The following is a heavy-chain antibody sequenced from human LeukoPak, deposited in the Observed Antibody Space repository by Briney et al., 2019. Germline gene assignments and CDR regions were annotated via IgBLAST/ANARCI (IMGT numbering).Heavy chain of an antibody. J-gene: IGHJ4*02. CDR2: INHSGST. D-gene: IGHD6-19*01. V-gene: IGHV4-34*01. CDR1: GVSFSGYY. CDR3: ARVGYSSGWYSY. Sequence: PSETLSLTCAVYGVSFSGYYWSWIRQPPGKGLEWIGEINHSGSTNYNPSLKSRVTISVDTSKNQFSLKLSSVTAADTAVYYCARVGYSSGWYSYWGQGTLVTVSS.